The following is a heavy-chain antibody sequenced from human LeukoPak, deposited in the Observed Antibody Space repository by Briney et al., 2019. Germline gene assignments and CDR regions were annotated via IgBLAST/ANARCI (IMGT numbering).Heavy chain of an antibody. J-gene: IGHJ4*02. D-gene: IGHD4-23*01. CDR3: ARQYGDNSGSLDH. V-gene: IGHV1-18*01. CDR2: ISTYNGNT. CDR1: GYTFFTYG. Sequence: SVKVSCKASGYTFFTYGVTWVRQAPGQGLEWMGWISTYNGNTIAQKFQGRVTLTTNTSTSTAYMDLRSLKSDDTAVYYCARQYGDNSGSLDHWGQGTLVTVSS.